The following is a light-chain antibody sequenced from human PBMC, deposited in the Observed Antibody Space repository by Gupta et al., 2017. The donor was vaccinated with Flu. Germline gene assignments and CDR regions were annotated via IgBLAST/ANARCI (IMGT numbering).Light chain of an antibody. CDR3: LQDALWPKT. V-gene: IGKV2-30*01. CDR2: KVS. CDR1: QSLVYSDRNTY. Sequence: VTLALPPSISARSSQSLVYSDRNTYLTWFRQRPGQSPRRLIYKVSKRDSGVPDRFSGSGSDTDFTLDISRVEAEDFAVYYCLQDALWPKTFGQGTKLEIK. J-gene: IGKJ1*01.